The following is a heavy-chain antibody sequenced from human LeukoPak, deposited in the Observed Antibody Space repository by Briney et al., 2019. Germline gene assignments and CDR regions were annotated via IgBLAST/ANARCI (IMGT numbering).Heavy chain of an antibody. CDR2: ISGSGGST. D-gene: IGHD3-10*01. Sequence: GGSLRLSCAASGFTFSSYAMSWVRQAPGKGLEWVSAISGSGGSTYYADSVKGRFTISRDNSKNTLYLQMNSLRAEDTAVYYCAKDNLWFGDTASYYYYGMDVWGQGTTVTVSS. J-gene: IGHJ6*02. CDR3: AKDNLWFGDTASYYYYGMDV. CDR1: GFTFSSYA. V-gene: IGHV3-23*01.